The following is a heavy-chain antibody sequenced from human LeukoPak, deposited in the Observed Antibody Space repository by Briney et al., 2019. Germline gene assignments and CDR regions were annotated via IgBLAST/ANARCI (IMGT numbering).Heavy chain of an antibody. CDR3: ARDTLGEGEDANYAVYYFDY. CDR2: IKQDGNEK. CDR1: GFTFSSYW. D-gene: IGHD4/OR15-4a*01. Sequence: AGGSLRLSCAASGFTFSSYWMSWVRQAPGKGLEWVANIKQDGNEKYYADSVKGRFTISRDNGKNSLDLQMNSLRADDTAVYYCARDTLGEGEDANYAVYYFDYWGQGTVVTVSS. V-gene: IGHV3-7*01. J-gene: IGHJ4*02.